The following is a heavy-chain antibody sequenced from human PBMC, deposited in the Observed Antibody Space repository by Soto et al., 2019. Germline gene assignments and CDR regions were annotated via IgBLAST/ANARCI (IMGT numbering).Heavy chain of an antibody. J-gene: IGHJ5*02. D-gene: IGHD2-2*01. V-gene: IGHV3-21*01. CDR1: GFTFSSYI. CDR3: ARVAWVVPAADWFDP. CDR2: ISSSSSYI. Sequence: GGSLRLSCAASGFTFSSYIMNWVRQAPGKGLEWVSSISSSSSYIYYADSVKGRFTISRDNAKNSPYLQMNSLRAEDTAVYYCARVAWVVPAADWFDPWGQGTLVTVS.